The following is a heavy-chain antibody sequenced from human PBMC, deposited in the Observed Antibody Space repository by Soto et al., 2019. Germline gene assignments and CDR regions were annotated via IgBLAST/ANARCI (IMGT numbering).Heavy chain of an antibody. J-gene: IGHJ5*02. Sequence: GASVKVSCKASGGTFSSYAISWVRQAPGQGLEWMGGIIPIFGTANYAQKFQGRVTITADESTSTAYMELSSLRSEDTAVYYCARAPSYYGSGSYNWFDPWGQGXLVTVSS. CDR3: ARAPSYYGSGSYNWFDP. V-gene: IGHV1-69*13. CDR1: GGTFSSYA. CDR2: IIPIFGTA. D-gene: IGHD3-10*01.